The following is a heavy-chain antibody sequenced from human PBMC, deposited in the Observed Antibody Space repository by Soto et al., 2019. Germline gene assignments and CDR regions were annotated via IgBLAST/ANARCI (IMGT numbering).Heavy chain of an antibody. V-gene: IGHV5-10-1*01. CDR3: ARHHDGDSTYYYYGMDV. CDR2: IDPSDSYT. D-gene: IGHD4-17*01. Sequence: GESLKISCKGSGYSFTSYWISWVRQMPGKGLEWMGRIDPSDSYTNYSPSFQGHVTISADKSISTAYLQWSSLKASDTAMYYCARHHDGDSTYYYYGMDVWGQGTTVTVSS. J-gene: IGHJ6*02. CDR1: GYSFTSYW.